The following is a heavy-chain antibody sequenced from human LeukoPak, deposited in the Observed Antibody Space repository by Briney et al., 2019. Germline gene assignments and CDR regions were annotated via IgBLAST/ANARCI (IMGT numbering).Heavy chain of an antibody. D-gene: IGHD3-22*01. CDR1: GGSFSGYY. CDR2: INHSGST. CDR3: ARGSTMIVVVIPPYNWFDP. V-gene: IGHV4-34*01. J-gene: IGHJ5*02. Sequence: SETLSLTCAVYGGSFSGYYWSWIRQPPGKGLEWIGEINHSGSTNYNPSLKSRVTISVDTSKNQFSLKLSSVTAADTAVYYCARGSTMIVVVIPPYNWFDPCGQGTLVTVSS.